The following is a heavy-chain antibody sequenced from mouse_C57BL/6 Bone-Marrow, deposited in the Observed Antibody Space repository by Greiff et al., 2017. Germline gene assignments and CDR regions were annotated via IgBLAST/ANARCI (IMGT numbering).Heavy chain of an antibody. D-gene: IGHD1-1*01. Sequence: EVKLVESGGGLVKPGGSLKLSCAASGFTFSDYGMHWVRQAPEKGLEWVAYISSGSSTIYYADTVKGRFTISRDNAKNTLFLQMTSLRSEDTAMYYCARRDYYGSEAYWGQGTLVTVSA. CDR1: GFTFSDYG. V-gene: IGHV5-17*01. CDR3: ARRDYYGSEAY. CDR2: ISSGSSTI. J-gene: IGHJ3*01.